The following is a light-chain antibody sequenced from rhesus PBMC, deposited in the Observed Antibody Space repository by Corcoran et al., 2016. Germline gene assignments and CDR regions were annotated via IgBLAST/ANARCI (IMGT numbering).Light chain of an antibody. J-gene: IGKJ2*01. Sequence: DIVLTQSPASLAVSPGQRATITRRASESVSFFGIHLIHWYQQKPGQPPKLLIYQASNRDTGVPARFSGSESGTDFTLPISPVEADDAADYYFLQSMKSPPYSFDQGPKVEIK. CDR1: ESVSFFGIHL. CDR3: LQSMKSPPYS. CDR2: QAS. V-gene: IGKV7-13*01.